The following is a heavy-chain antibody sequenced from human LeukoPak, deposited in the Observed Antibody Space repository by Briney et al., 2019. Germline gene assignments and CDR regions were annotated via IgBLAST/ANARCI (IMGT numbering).Heavy chain of an antibody. J-gene: IGHJ4*02. V-gene: IGHV3-7*03. CDR2: IKQDGSEK. CDR3: ARDLKCSSTSCYALSAPIDY. Sequence: PGGSLRLSCAASGFTFSSYWMSWVRQAPGKGLEWVANIKQDGSEKYYVDSVKGRFTISRDNAKNSLYLQMNSLRAEDTAVYYCARDLKCSSTSCYALSAPIDYWGQGTLVTVSS. D-gene: IGHD2-2*01. CDR1: GFTFSSYW.